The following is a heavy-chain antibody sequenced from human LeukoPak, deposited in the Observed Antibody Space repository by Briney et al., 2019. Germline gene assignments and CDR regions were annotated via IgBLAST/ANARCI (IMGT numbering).Heavy chain of an antibody. CDR2: ISSSSSYI. J-gene: IGHJ4*02. D-gene: IGHD6-19*01. V-gene: IGHV3-21*01. Sequence: PGGSLRLSCAASGFTFSSYEMNWVRQAPGKGLEWVSSISSSSSYIYYADSVKGRFTISRDNAKSSLYLQMNSLRAEDTAVYYCARGFSSGWAEIDYWGQGTLVTVSS. CDR3: ARGFSSGWAEIDY. CDR1: GFTFSSYE.